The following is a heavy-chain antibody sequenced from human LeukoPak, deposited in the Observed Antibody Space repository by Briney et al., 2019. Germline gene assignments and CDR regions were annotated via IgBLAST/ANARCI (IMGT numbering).Heavy chain of an antibody. Sequence: ASVKVSCKASGYTFTGYYMHWVRQAPGQGLEWMGWINPNSGGTNYAQKFQGRVTMTRNTSISTAYMELSSLRSEDTAVYYCARGKFTKRITMVRGASPYYYMDVWGKGTTVTISS. D-gene: IGHD3-10*01. CDR3: ARGKFTKRITMVRGASPYYYMDV. CDR2: INPNSGGT. J-gene: IGHJ6*03. V-gene: IGHV1-2*02. CDR1: GYTFTGYY.